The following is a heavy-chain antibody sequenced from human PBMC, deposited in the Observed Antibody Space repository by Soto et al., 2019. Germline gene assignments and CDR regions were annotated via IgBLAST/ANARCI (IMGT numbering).Heavy chain of an antibody. V-gene: IGHV4-4*02. J-gene: IGHJ4*02. D-gene: IGHD3-10*01. CDR3: AREPSQGEDLWFGELGPLYYFDY. CDR1: GGSISSSNW. Sequence: QVQLQESGPGLVKPSGTLSLTCAVSGGSISSSNWWSWVRQPPGKGLEWIGEIYHSGSTNYNPSLKSRVTISVDKSKNQFSLKLSSVTAADTAVYYCAREPSQGEDLWFGELGPLYYFDYWGQGTLVTVSS. CDR2: IYHSGST.